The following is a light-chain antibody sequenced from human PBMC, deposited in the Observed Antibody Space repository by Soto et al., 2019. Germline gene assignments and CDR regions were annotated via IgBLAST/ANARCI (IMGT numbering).Light chain of an antibody. V-gene: IGKV3-15*01. J-gene: IGKJ4*01. Sequence: EIVMTQSPSTLSVSPGERATLSCRASQSVGVNLAWYQQKPGQAPRLLIYGASTRATGIPDRFSGSESGTEFTLTISRLEPEDFAVYYCQQYGGSAFTFGAGTKVDIK. CDR2: GAS. CDR3: QQYGGSAFT. CDR1: QSVGVN.